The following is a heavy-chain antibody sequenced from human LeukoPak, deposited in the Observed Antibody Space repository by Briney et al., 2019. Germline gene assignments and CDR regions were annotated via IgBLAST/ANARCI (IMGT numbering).Heavy chain of an antibody. Sequence: ASVKVSCKASGYTFTSYGISWVRQAPGQGLEWMGWISAYNGNTNYAQKLQGRVTMTTDTSTSTAYMELRSLRSDDTAVYYCVRDPTDTAMVTCDYWGQGTLVTVSS. J-gene: IGHJ4*02. V-gene: IGHV1-18*01. CDR1: GYTFTSYG. CDR3: VRDPTDTAMVTCDY. D-gene: IGHD5-18*01. CDR2: ISAYNGNT.